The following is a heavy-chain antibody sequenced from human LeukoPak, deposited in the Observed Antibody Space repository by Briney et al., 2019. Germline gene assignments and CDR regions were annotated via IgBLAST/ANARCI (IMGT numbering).Heavy chain of an antibody. J-gene: IGHJ4*02. D-gene: IGHD3-3*01. V-gene: IGHV4-38-2*02. CDR3: ARDYDFWSGYYSPGGGTSVSLDY. CDR2: IYHSGST. Sequence: SETLSLTCAVSGYSISSGYYWGWIRQPPGKGLEWIGSIYHSGSTYYNPSLKSRVTISVDTSKNQFSLKLSSVTADDTAVYYCARDYDFWSGYYSPGGGTSVSLDYWGQGTLVTVSS. CDR1: GYSISSGYY.